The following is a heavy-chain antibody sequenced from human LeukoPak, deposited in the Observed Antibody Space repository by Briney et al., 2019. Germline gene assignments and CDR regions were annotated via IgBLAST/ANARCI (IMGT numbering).Heavy chain of an antibody. CDR3: ARVSVISGWAFDY. CDR1: GGTFSSYA. CDR2: IIPIFGTA. J-gene: IGHJ4*02. D-gene: IGHD6-19*01. V-gene: IGHV1-69*06. Sequence: SVKVSCKASGGTFSSYAISWVRQAPGQGLEWMGGIIPIFGTANYAQKFQGRVTITADKSTSTACMELSSLRSEDTAVYYCARVSVISGWAFDYWGQGTLVTVSS.